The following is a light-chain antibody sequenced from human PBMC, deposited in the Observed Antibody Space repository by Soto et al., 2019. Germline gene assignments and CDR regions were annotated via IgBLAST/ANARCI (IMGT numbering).Light chain of an antibody. V-gene: IGKV3-20*01. CDR2: GAS. CDR3: QQYANSVT. Sequence: EIVLTQSPGTLSLSPGEGATLSCRASQSVRNNYLAWYQQIPGQAPRLLIYGASDRATGIPDRFRGSGSGRDFTLTIARLAAEDFAVYYCQQYANSVTFGQGTKVEIK. J-gene: IGKJ1*01. CDR1: QSVRNNY.